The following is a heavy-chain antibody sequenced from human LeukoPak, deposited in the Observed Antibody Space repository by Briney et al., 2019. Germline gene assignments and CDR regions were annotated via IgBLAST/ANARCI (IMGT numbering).Heavy chain of an antibody. CDR2: IIPILGIA. Sequence: GASVKVSCKASGGTFSSYAISWVRQAPGQGLEWMGRIIPILGIANYAQKFQGRVTITADKSTSTAYMELSSLRSEDTAVYYCARAPEVDIVATEDPERNGMDVWGQGTTVTVSS. CDR1: GGTFSSYA. V-gene: IGHV1-69*04. CDR3: ARAPEVDIVATEDPERNGMDV. J-gene: IGHJ6*02. D-gene: IGHD5-12*01.